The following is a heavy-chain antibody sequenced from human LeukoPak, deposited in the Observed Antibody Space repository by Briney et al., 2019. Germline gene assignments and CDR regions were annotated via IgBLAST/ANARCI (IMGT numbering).Heavy chain of an antibody. CDR2: ISAFNVNT. CDR3: ARDLGQPYDFWSGYYTRGGY. CDR1: GYTFTNYG. D-gene: IGHD3-3*01. Sequence: ASAKVSCKTSGYTFTNYGIRWVRQAPGHGLEWMGWISAFNVNTNYAQKLQSRVTITTDTSTSTAYMGLRSLKSDDTAVYYCARDLGQPYDFWSGYYTRGGYWGQGTLVTVSS. J-gene: IGHJ4*02. V-gene: IGHV1-18*01.